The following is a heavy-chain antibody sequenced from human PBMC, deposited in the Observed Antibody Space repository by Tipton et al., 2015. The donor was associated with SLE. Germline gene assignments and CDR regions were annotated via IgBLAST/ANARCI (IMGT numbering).Heavy chain of an antibody. CDR1: GGSISSHY. J-gene: IGHJ2*01. Sequence: TLSLTCTVSGGSISSHYWSWIRQPPGKGLEWIGEINHSGSTNYNPSLKSRVIISVDTSKNQFSLKLSSVTAADTAVYYCARCGGRFKYFDLWGRGTLVTVSS. CDR3: ARCGGRFKYFDL. CDR2: INHSGST. D-gene: IGHD2-21*01. V-gene: IGHV4-34*09.